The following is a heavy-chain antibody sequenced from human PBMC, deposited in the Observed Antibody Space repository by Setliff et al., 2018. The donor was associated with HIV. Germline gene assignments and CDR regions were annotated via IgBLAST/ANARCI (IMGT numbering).Heavy chain of an antibody. CDR3: ARDYYGGFGDYDFGDYFDY. CDR1: GFTFRDYL. J-gene: IGHJ4*02. Sequence: GGSLRLSCGASGFTFRDYLMIWVRQAPGKGLEWVANIKPDGSEKYYVDSVKGRFAISRDNAKNSLSLQMNSLRADDTAVYYCARDYYGGFGDYDFGDYFDYWGQGALVTVSS. D-gene: IGHD4-17*01. CDR2: IKPDGSEK. V-gene: IGHV3-7*03.